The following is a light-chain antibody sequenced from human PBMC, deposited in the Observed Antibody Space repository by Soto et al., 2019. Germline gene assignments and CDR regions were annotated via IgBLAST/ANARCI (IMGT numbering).Light chain of an antibody. CDR2: KAS. V-gene: IGKV1-5*03. Sequence: DIQMTQSPSTLSGSVGDSVTLTCRASQTISSWLAWYQQEPGKAPKLLIYKASTLKSGVPSRFSGSGSGTEFTLTISSLQPDDFATYYCQQSYSTPRTFGQGTKV. CDR1: QTISSW. CDR3: QQSYSTPRT. J-gene: IGKJ1*01.